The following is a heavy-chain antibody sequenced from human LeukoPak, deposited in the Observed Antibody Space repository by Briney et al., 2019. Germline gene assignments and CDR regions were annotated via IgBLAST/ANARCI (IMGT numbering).Heavy chain of an antibody. Sequence: PVASVKASCKASGYTFTGYYIHWVRQAPGQGLEWMGWINPNTGGTYYAQKFQDRVTMTRDTSISTSYMELSRLRSDDTAVFYCARCVESSSWYGCGFHGWGQGTMVTVSS. D-gene: IGHD6-19*01. CDR1: GYTFTGYY. V-gene: IGHV1-2*02. CDR2: INPNTGGT. J-gene: IGHJ3*01. CDR3: ARCVESSSWYGCGFHG.